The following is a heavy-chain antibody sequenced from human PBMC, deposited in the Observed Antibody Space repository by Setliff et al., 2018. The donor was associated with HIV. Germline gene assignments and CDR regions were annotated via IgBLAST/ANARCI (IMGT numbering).Heavy chain of an antibody. CDR1: GGSISSSSYY. V-gene: IGHV4-39*01. D-gene: IGHD2-15*01. J-gene: IGHJ4*02. CDR2: IYYRGNT. CDR3: VRGPIRYSSGVRWFLGVESWYSGIDY. Sequence: PSETLSLTCTVSGGSISSSSYYWGWIRQPPGKGLEWIGSIYYRGNTYYNPSLKSRVTISVDTSKNQFSLNLNSVTAADTAVYCCVRGPIRYSSGVRWFLGVESWYSGIDYWGQGTRVTVSS.